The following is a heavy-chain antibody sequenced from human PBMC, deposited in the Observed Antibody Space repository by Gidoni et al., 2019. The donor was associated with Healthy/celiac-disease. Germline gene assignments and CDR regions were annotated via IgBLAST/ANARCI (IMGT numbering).Heavy chain of an antibody. V-gene: IGHV3-33*01. CDR1: AFTFSTYA. J-gene: IGHJ6*02. CDR3: ARRGACSGGSCYMDYYYYYGMDV. D-gene: IGHD2-15*01. Sequence: QVQLVESGGGVVQPGRSLRLSCSSSAFTFSTYAIHCFRQAPGKGLEWVAVIWYDGSNKYYADSVKGRFTISRDNSKNTLYLQMNSLRAEDTAVYYCARRGACSGGSCYMDYYYYYGMDVWGQGTTVTVSS. CDR2: IWYDGSNK.